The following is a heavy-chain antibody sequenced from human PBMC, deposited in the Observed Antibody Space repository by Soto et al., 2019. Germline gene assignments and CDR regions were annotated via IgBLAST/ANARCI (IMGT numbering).Heavy chain of an antibody. J-gene: IGHJ2*01. D-gene: IGHD7-27*01. CDR1: GFIFSSYP. CDR3: AKDLWGQRYFDL. V-gene: IGHV3-23*01. CDR2: ISGSGVTT. Sequence: AQLLEAGGGLVQPGGSLRLSCAASGFIFSSYPMSWVRQALGKGLEWVCGISGSGVTTFCADSVKGRFTISRDNSKNTLYLQMSSLRADDTAVYYCAKDLWGQRYFDLWGRGTLVTVSS.